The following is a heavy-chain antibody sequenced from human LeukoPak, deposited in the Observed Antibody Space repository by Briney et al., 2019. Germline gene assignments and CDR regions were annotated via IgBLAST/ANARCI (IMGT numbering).Heavy chain of an antibody. CDR1: GYTLIDLA. J-gene: IGHJ4*02. CDR2: FDPEDGET. V-gene: IGHV1-24*01. Sequence: ASVKVSCKVSGYTLIDLAMHWVRLAPGKGLEWMGGFDPEDGETVYAQKFQGRVTMTEDTSTDTACMELSSLRSEDTAVYYCATDPLYDSSGYNDYWGQGTLVTVSS. D-gene: IGHD3-22*01. CDR3: ATDPLYDSSGYNDY.